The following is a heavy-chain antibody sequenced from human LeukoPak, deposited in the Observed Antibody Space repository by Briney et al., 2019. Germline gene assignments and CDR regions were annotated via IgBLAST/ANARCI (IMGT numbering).Heavy chain of an antibody. Sequence: GGSLRLSCAASGFTFSSYWMHWVRQAPGKGLVWVSRINNDGSSTRYADSVKGRLTISRDNAKNTLYLQMNSLRAEDTAVYYCANNWGIDYWGQGTLVTVSS. CDR3: ANNWGIDY. V-gene: IGHV3-74*01. CDR1: GFTFSSYW. D-gene: IGHD7-27*01. CDR2: INNDGSST. J-gene: IGHJ4*02.